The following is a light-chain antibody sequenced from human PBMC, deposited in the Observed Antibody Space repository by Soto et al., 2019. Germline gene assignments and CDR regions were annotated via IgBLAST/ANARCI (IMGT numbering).Light chain of an antibody. CDR3: QQYNNFWT. Sequence: DIQMTQSPSALSASVGDRVTITCRASQSISSWLAWYQQKPGKAPRLLIYDASYLERGVPSRFSGSGSGTEFTLTISDLQPDDLATYYCQQYNNFWTFGPGNKV. J-gene: IGKJ1*01. CDR2: DAS. CDR1: QSISSW. V-gene: IGKV1-5*01.